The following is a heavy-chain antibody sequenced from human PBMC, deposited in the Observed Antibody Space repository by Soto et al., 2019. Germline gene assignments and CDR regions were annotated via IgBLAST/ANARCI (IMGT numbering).Heavy chain of an antibody. J-gene: IGHJ4*02. Sequence: ASVKVSCKASGGTFSSYTISWVRQAPGQGLEWMGRIIPILGIANYAQKFQGRVTITADKSTSTAYMELSSLRSEDTAVYYCARVVPGDYVSFDYWGEGTLVTVSS. CDR1: GGTFSSYT. V-gene: IGHV1-69*02. CDR3: ARVVPGDYVSFDY. CDR2: IIPILGIA. D-gene: IGHD4-17*01.